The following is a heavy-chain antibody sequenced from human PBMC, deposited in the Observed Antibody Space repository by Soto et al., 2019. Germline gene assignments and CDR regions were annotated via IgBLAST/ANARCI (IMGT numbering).Heavy chain of an antibody. CDR3: AVGSIAAAGTFDY. CDR1: GGSFSGYY. V-gene: IGHV4-34*01. CDR2: INHSGST. J-gene: IGHJ4*02. D-gene: IGHD6-13*01. Sequence: QVQLQQWGAGLLKPSETLSLTYAVYGGSFSGYYWSWIRQPPGKGLEWIGEINHSGSTNYNPSLKSRVTISVDTSKNQFSLKLSSVTAADTAVYYCAVGSIAAAGTFDYWGQGTLVTVSS.